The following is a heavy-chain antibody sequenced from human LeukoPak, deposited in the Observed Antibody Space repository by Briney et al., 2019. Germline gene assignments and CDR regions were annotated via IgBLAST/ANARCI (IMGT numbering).Heavy chain of an antibody. D-gene: IGHD6-13*01. J-gene: IGHJ4*02. CDR1: GGTFISYA. V-gene: IGHV1-69*05. CDR3: ARDNIAAAAEY. Sequence: SVKVSCKASGGTFISYAISWVRQAPGQGLEWMGRIIPIFGTANYAQKVQGRVTITTDESTSTAYMELSSLRSEDTAVYYCARDNIAAAAEYRGQGTLVTVSS. CDR2: IIPIFGTA.